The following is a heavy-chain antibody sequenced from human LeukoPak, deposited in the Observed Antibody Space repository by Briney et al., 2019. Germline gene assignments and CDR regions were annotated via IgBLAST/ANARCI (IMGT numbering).Heavy chain of an antibody. Sequence: SETLSLTCTVSGGSISSYYWSWIRQPPGKGLEWIGYIYYSGSTNYNPSLKSRVTISVDTSKNQFSLKLSSVTAADTAVYYCARALKRAFDIWGQGTMVTASS. CDR3: ARALKRAFDI. CDR2: IYYSGST. V-gene: IGHV4-59*01. CDR1: GGSISSYY. J-gene: IGHJ3*02.